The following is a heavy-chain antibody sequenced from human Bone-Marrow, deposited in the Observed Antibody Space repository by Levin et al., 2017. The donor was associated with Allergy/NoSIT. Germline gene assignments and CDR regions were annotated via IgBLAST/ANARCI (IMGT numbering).Heavy chain of an antibody. CDR3: ARDAGWEDLTWFAP. Sequence: AGGSLRLSCKASGGTFSSYAISWVRQAPGQGLEWMGGIIPIFNTVNYAHKFQGRVIITADKSTSTAYMELNSLRSEDTAVYYCARDAGWEDLTWFAPWGQGALVTVVS. D-gene: IGHD1-26*01. J-gene: IGHJ5*02. V-gene: IGHV1-69*06. CDR2: IIPIFNTV. CDR1: GGTFSSYA.